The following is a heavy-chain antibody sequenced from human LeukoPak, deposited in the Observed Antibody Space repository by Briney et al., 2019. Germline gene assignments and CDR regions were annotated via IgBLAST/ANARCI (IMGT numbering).Heavy chain of an antibody. Sequence: PGGSLRLSCAAFGFTFRNYAMSWVRQAPGKGLKWVSAITGSGGNTYYADSVKGRFTISRDNSKNTLYLQMNSLRDEDTAVYYCAIWGDFDVLTGYYVPDFWGQGTLVTVSS. J-gene: IGHJ4*02. CDR3: AIWGDFDVLTGYYVPDF. D-gene: IGHD3-9*01. V-gene: IGHV3-23*01. CDR2: ITGSGGNT. CDR1: GFTFRNYA.